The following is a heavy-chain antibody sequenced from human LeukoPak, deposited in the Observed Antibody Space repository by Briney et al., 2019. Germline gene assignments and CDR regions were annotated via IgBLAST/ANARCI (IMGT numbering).Heavy chain of an antibody. CDR2: IYTSGST. CDR1: GDSISSYY. J-gene: IGHJ4*02. Sequence: KPSETLSLTCIVSGDSISSYYWSWIRQPAGKGLKWIGRIYTSGSTNYNPSLKSRVTMSLDTSKNQFSLKLNSVTAADTAVYYCARDSGNYPYYFDYWGQGTLVTVSS. CDR3: ARDSGNYPYYFDY. D-gene: IGHD1-26*01. V-gene: IGHV4-4*07.